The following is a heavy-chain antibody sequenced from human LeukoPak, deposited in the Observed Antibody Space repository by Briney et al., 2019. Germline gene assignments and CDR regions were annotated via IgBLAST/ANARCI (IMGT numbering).Heavy chain of an antibody. Sequence: ASVKVSCKASGGTFSSYAISWVRQAPGQGLEWMGRIIPILGIANYAQKFQGRVTITADKSTSTAYMELSSLRSEDTAVYYCARSGRYCSGGSCYSGYYYYGMDVWGQGTTVTVS. J-gene: IGHJ6*02. CDR1: GGTFSSYA. CDR2: IIPILGIA. CDR3: ARSGRYCSGGSCYSGYYYYGMDV. V-gene: IGHV1-69*04. D-gene: IGHD2-15*01.